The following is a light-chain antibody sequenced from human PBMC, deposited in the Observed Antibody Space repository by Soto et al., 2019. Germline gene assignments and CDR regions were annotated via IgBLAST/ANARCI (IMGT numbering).Light chain of an antibody. CDR3: QQSYSTLSL. J-gene: IGKJ4*01. Sequence: DIQMTQSPSSLSASVGDRVTITCRASQSISSYLNWYQQKPGKAPKLLIYAASSLQSGVPSRFSGSGSGTDFTLTISSLQPEDFATCYCQQSYSTLSLFGGGTKVDIK. CDR1: QSISSY. V-gene: IGKV1-39*01. CDR2: AAS.